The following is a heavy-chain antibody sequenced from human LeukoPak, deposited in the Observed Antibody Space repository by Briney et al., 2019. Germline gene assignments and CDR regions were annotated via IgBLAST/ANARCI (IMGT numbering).Heavy chain of an antibody. CDR3: ARDYTFGGVIAPYYFDY. Sequence: SQTLSLTCTVSGGSISSGDYYWSWIRQPPGKGLEWIGYIYYSGSTYYNPSLKSRITISLDTSKNQFSLKVSSVTAADTAVYYCARDYTFGGVIAPYYFDYWGQGTLVTVSS. D-gene: IGHD3-16*02. CDR2: IYYSGST. CDR1: GGSISSGDYY. J-gene: IGHJ4*02. V-gene: IGHV4-30-4*08.